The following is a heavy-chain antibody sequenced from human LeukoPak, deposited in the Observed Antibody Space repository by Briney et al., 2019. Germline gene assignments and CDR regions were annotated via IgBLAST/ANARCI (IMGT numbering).Heavy chain of an antibody. CDR1: GFTFSSSA. J-gene: IGHJ4*02. CDR2: IRGSGGTT. V-gene: IGHV3-23*01. Sequence: GGSLRLSCVASGFTFSSSAMSWVRQAPGKGLEWVSTIRGSGGTTYYADSVKGRFTISRDNSKNTLYLQMDSLRAEDTAVYYCAKINLGFWSHFDYWGQGTLVTVSS. D-gene: IGHD3-3*01. CDR3: AKINLGFWSHFDY.